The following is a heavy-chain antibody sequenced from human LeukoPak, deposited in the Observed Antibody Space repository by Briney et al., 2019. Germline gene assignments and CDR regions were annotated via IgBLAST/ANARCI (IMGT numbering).Heavy chain of an antibody. CDR2: ISAYNGNT. J-gene: IGHJ4*02. Sequence: ASVKVSCKASGYTFTSYGISWVRQAPGQGLEWMGWISAYNGNTNYAQKFQGRVTMTTDTSTSTAYMELRSLRSDDTAVYYCARKVVGATPPDYWGQGTLVTVSS. CDR3: ARKVVGATPPDY. D-gene: IGHD1-26*01. CDR1: GYTFTSYG. V-gene: IGHV1-18*01.